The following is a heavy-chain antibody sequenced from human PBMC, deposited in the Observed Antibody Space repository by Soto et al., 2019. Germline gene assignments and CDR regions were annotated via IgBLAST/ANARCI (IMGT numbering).Heavy chain of an antibody. Sequence: GASVKVSCKASGFTFTSSAMQWVRQARGQRLEWIGWIVVGSGNTNYAQKFQERVTITRDMSTSTAYMELSSLRSEDTAVYHCAAVTTVTTIGSWFDPWGQGTLVTVSS. CDR3: AAVTTVTTIGSWFDP. V-gene: IGHV1-58*02. CDR2: IVVGSGNT. D-gene: IGHD4-17*01. CDR1: GFTFTSSA. J-gene: IGHJ5*02.